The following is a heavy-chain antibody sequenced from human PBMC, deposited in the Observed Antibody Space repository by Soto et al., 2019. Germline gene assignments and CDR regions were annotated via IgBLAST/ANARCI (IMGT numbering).Heavy chain of an antibody. CDR1: GGTFSSYA. V-gene: IGHV1-69*01. Sequence: QVQLVQSGAEVKKPGSSVKVSCKASGGTFSSYAISWVRQAPGQGLEWRGGIIPIFGTANYAQKFQGRVTITADESTSTAYMELSSLRSEDTAVYYCARAGLITMIERYYFDYWGQGTLVTVSS. CDR2: IIPIFGTA. J-gene: IGHJ4*02. D-gene: IGHD3-22*01. CDR3: ARAGLITMIERYYFDY.